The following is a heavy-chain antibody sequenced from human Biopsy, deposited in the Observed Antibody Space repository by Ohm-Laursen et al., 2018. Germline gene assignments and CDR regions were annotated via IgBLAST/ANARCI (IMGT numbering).Heavy chain of an antibody. D-gene: IGHD3-9*01. CDR3: ARDGNDVLTDYLKIDQ. V-gene: IGHV1-2*05. Sequence: ASVKVSCKASGYTFIGYYLHWVRQAPGQGLEWMGRINPKSGGTHYLEKFRGRVTMTRDTSISTAYMEMSRLRSDDADVYYCARDGNDVLTDYLKIDQWGQGTLVTVSS. J-gene: IGHJ4*02. CDR1: GYTFIGYY. CDR2: INPKSGGT.